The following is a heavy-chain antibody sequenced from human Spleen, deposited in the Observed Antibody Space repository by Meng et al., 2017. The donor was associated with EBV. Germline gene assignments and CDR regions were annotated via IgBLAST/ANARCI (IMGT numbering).Heavy chain of an antibody. Sequence: QVQVVWSGAEVKKPGSSVTVSCKASGGGVRYSAISWVRQAPGQGLEWMGGLIPDVGTPDYAPNYQDRVTITADESTSTAYMELNSLTTEDTAIYYCARESGRGYTPDFWGQGTLVTASS. J-gene: IGHJ4*02. CDR3: ARESGRGYTPDF. CDR1: GGGVRYSA. D-gene: IGHD3-10*01. CDR2: LIPDVGTP. V-gene: IGHV1-69*01.